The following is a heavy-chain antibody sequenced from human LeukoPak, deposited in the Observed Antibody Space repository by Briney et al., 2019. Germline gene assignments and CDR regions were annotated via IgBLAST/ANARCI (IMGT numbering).Heavy chain of an antibody. D-gene: IGHD5-12*01. Sequence: ASVKVSCKAFGYTFTSNYMHWVRQAPGQGPEWMGVISPSGGSTTYAQKFQGRVTLTRDMSTSTDYLELSSLRSEDTAVYYCATQADSGYDRGRSWYFDLWGRGTLVTVSS. CDR3: ATQADSGYDRGRSWYFDL. V-gene: IGHV1-46*01. CDR1: GYTFTSNY. CDR2: ISPSGGST. J-gene: IGHJ2*01.